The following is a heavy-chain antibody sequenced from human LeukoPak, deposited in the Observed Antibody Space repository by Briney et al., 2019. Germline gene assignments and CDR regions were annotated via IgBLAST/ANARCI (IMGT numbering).Heavy chain of an antibody. CDR1: GFTFSSYV. J-gene: IGHJ6*02. Sequence: GGSLRLSCAASGFTFSSYVMNWVRQAPGRGLEWVSSISDNGVTRYYADSVKGRFTISRDNSDNTVYLQMNSLRAEDTAIYYCAKAPAPYYYYYGMDVWGQGTAVTVSS. V-gene: IGHV3-23*01. CDR2: ISDNGVTR. CDR3: AKAPAPYYYYYGMDV.